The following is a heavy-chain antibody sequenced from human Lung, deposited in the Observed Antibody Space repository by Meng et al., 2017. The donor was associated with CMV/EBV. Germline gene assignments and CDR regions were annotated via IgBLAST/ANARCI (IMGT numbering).Heavy chain of an antibody. V-gene: IGHV1-2*02. CDR1: GFFFTGYY. J-gene: IGHJ4*02. Sequence: SVKVSXKASGFFFTGYYMHWVRQAPGQGLEWMGWINPNSGGTKYAQKFQGRVTMTRDTSIRTAYMELRSLRSDDTAVYYCSREAGGSGYDFVDYWGQGTLVTVSS. CDR3: SREAGGSGYDFVDY. D-gene: IGHD5-12*01. CDR2: INPNSGGT.